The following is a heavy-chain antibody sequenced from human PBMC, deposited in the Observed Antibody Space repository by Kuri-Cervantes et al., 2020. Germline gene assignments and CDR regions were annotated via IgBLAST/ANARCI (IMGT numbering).Heavy chain of an antibody. J-gene: IGHJ3*02. V-gene: IGHV3-7*01. CDR2: IKQDGSEK. Sequence: GGSLRLSCAASGFTFSSYWMSWVRQAPGKGLEWVANIKQDGSEKYYVDSVKGRFTISRDNAKNSLYLQMNSLRAEDTAVYYCARGLLVRRRQGMNAFDIWGQGTMVTVSS. CDR3: ARGLLVRRRQGMNAFDI. CDR1: GFTFSSYW. D-gene: IGHD3-10*01.